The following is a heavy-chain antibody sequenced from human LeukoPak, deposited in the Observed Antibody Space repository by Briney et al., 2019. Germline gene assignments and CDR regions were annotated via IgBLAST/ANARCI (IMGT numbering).Heavy chain of an antibody. D-gene: IGHD5-12*01. CDR2: IKHSGST. J-gene: IGHJ4*02. CDR1: GGSFSGYY. CDR3: ARGRGYSGYEQGWGFDY. Sequence: PSETLSPTCAVYGGSFSGYYWSWIRQPPGKGLEWIGEIKHSGSTNYNPSLKSRVTISVDTSKNQFSLKLSSVTAADTAVYYCARGRGYSGYEQGWGFDYWGQGTLVTVSS. V-gene: IGHV4-34*01.